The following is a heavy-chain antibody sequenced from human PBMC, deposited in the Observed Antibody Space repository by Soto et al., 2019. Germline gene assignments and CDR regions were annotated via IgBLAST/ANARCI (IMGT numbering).Heavy chain of an antibody. CDR3: ARDSREYCSGGSCLLFDY. CDR1: GYTFTSYD. CDR2: MNPNSGNT. Sequence: ASVKVSCKASGYTFTSYDINWVRQATGQGLEWMGWMNPNSGNTGYAQKFQGRVTMTRNTSISTAYMELRSLRSDDTAVYYCARDSREYCSGGSCLLFDYWGQGTRVTVSS. J-gene: IGHJ4*02. V-gene: IGHV1-8*01. D-gene: IGHD2-15*01.